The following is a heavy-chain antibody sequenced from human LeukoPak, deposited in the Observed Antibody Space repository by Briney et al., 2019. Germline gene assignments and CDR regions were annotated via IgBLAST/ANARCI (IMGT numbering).Heavy chain of an antibody. CDR1: GGSISSSSYY. CDR3: ARAFYDYVWGSYPPDYGDPSFVDY. Sequence: ETLSLTCTVSGGSISSSSYYWGWIRQPPGKGLEWIGSIYYSGSTYYNPSLKSRVSISVDTSKNQFSLKLSSVTAADTAVYYCARAFYDYVWGSYPPDYGDPSFVDYWGQGTLVTVSS. J-gene: IGHJ4*02. CDR2: IYYSGST. D-gene: IGHD3-16*02. V-gene: IGHV4-39*07.